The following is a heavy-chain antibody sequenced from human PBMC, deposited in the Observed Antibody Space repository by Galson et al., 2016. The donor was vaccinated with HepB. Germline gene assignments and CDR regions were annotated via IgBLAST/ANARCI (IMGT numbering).Heavy chain of an antibody. V-gene: IGHV1-2*02. J-gene: IGHJ4*02. Sequence: SVKVSCKASGYTFTGYYMQWVRQAPGQGLEWMGWIDPKSGGTSFAQKFQGRVTMTRDTSITTVYMELNRLRSDDTAVYYCARDLYDGSGDTFDYWGQGTLVTVSS. CDR2: IDPKSGGT. CDR1: GYTFTGYY. D-gene: IGHD3-22*01. CDR3: ARDLYDGSGDTFDY.